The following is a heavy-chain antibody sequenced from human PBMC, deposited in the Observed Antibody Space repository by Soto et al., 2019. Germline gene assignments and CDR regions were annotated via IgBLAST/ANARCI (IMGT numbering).Heavy chain of an antibody. Sequence: QVQLVQSGAEVKSAGSSVKVSCKASGDTFNFYSINWVRQAPGLGLEWVGRVNPILSMSNYAQRFQGRVTMTAEKSTGTAYMELRSLRSEDTAIYYCASTYGSGYRAVDSWGQGALVTVSS. J-gene: IGHJ4*02. CDR3: ASTYGSGYRAVDS. CDR2: VNPILSMS. CDR1: GDTFNFYS. V-gene: IGHV1-69*02. D-gene: IGHD3-10*01.